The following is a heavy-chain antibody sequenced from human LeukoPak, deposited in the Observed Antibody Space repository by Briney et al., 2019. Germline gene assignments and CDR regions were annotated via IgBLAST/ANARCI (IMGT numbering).Heavy chain of an antibody. CDR2: IIPVFGTA. D-gene: IGHD2-2*01. Sequence: SVKVSCKASGATFTTYAIIWVRQAPGQGLEWMGGIIPVFGTADYAQRFQGRVTITTDESTSTAYMELTSLRSEDTAVYYCARGYCSSTSCFLDYWGQGTLVTVSS. CDR3: ARGYCSSTSCFLDY. V-gene: IGHV1-69*05. J-gene: IGHJ4*02. CDR1: GATFTTYA.